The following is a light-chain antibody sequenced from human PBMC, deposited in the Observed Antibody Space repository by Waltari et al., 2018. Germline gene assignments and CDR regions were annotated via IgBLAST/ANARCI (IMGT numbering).Light chain of an antibody. CDR2: GAS. CDR1: QSISRY. V-gene: IGKV1-39*01. CDR3: QQSYSTPLT. J-gene: IGKJ4*01. Sequence: DIQMTQTPSSLSASVGDRVTITCRASQSISRYLNWYQQKPGKAPNLLIYGASTLQSGVPSRFSGSGSGTDFTLIISSLQPEDFATYHCQQSYSTPLTFGGGTKVDIK.